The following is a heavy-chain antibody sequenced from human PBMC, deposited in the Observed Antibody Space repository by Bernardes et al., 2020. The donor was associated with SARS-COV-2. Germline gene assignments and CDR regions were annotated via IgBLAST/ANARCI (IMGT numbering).Heavy chain of an antibody. J-gene: IGHJ4*02. D-gene: IGHD2-2*02. CDR1: GFSFHSYV. V-gene: IGHV3-23*01. Sequence: GGSLRLSCAASGFSFHSYVMSWARRAPGKGLEWVSAISGSGGATYYANSVKGRFTISRDNSKKTLYLQMNSLTAGDTAVYYCARDLGDIVLVPAAIVYWGQGALVTVSS. CDR2: ISGSGGAT. CDR3: ARDLGDIVLVPAAIVY.